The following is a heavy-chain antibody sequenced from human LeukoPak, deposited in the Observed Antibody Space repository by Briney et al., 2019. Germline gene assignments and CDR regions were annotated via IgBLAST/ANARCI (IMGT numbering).Heavy chain of an antibody. V-gene: IGHV1-2*02. Sequence: ASVKVSCKASGYTFTSYDINWVRQAPGQGLEWMGWINPNTGATNYAQKYQGRVTMTRDTSIDTAYMELSSLRSDDTAVYYCARVEGYVGWGQGTLVTVSS. D-gene: IGHD3-16*01. CDR2: INPNTGAT. CDR3: ARVEGYVG. J-gene: IGHJ4*02. CDR1: GYTFTSYD.